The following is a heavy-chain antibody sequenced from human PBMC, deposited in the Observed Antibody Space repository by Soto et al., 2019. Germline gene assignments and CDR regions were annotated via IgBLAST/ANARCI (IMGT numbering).Heavy chain of an antibody. CDR3: ARDWGPPEDYYGSGSGRVY. D-gene: IGHD3-10*01. CDR2: ISSSSSTI. Sequence: EVQLVESGGGLVQPGGSLRLSCAASGFTFSSYSMNWVRQAPGKGLEWVSYISSSSSTIYYADSVKGRFTISRDNAKNALYLHRNSLRAEDTAVYYCARDWGPPEDYYGSGSGRVYWGQGTLVTVSS. J-gene: IGHJ4*02. V-gene: IGHV3-48*01. CDR1: GFTFSSYS.